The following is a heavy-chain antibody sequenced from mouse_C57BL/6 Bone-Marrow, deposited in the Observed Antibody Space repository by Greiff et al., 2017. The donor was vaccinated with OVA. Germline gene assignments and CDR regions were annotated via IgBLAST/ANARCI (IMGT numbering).Heavy chain of an antibody. V-gene: IGHV5-2*01. J-gene: IGHJ4*01. Sequence: DVKLVESGGGLVQPGESLKLSCESNEYEFPSHDMSWVRTTPEKRLELVAAINSDGGSTYYPDTMERRFIISRDNTKKTLYLQMSSLRSEDTALYYCARHAHYDYDDYAMDYWGQGTSVTVSS. CDR1: EYEFPSHD. CDR2: INSDGGST. CDR3: ARHAHYDYDDYAMDY. D-gene: IGHD2-4*01.